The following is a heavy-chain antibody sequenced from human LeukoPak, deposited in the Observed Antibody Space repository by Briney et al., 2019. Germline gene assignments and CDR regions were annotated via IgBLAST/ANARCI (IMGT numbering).Heavy chain of an antibody. V-gene: IGHV4-59*01. CDR3: ARSITSSWYGDFQH. CDR1: GGSMSGYF. D-gene: IGHD6-13*01. CDR2: IYYSGST. Sequence: SETLSLTCTVSGGSMSGYFWSWIRQPPGKGLEWIGYIYYSGSTDYNPSLKSRVTISVDTSKNQFSLKLSSVTAADTAVYYCARSITSSWYGDFQHWGQGALVTVSS. J-gene: IGHJ1*01.